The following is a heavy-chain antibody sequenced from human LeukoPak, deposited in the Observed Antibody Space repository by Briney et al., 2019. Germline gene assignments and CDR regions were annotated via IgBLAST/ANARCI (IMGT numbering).Heavy chain of an antibody. CDR3: AYGYCSGGSCDPFDY. CDR2: ISAYNGNT. V-gene: IGHV1-18*04. Sequence: ASVKVSCKASGYTFTSYGISWVRQAPGQGLEWMGLISAYNGNTNYAQKLQGRVTMTTDTSTSTAYMELRSLRSDDTAVYYCAYGYCSGGSCDPFDYWGQGTLVTVSS. D-gene: IGHD2-15*01. J-gene: IGHJ4*02. CDR1: GYTFTSYG.